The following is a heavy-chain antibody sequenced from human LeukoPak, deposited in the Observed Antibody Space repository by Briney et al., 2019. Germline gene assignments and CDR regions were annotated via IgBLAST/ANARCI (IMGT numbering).Heavy chain of an antibody. CDR1: GGSISSYY. Sequence: PSETLSLTCTVSGGSISSYYWSWIRQPPGKGLEWIGYIYYSESTNYNPSLKSRVTISVDTSKNQFSLKLSSVTAADTAVYYCAREGDAGGYFDYWGQGTLVTVSS. D-gene: IGHD2-21*01. CDR2: IYYSEST. CDR3: AREGDAGGYFDY. V-gene: IGHV4-59*01. J-gene: IGHJ4*02.